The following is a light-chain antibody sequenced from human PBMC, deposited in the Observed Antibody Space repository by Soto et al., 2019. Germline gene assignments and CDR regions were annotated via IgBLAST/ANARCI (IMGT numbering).Light chain of an antibody. CDR1: QSVSRNY. Sequence: EIVFTQSPATLSLSPGERATLSCGASQSVSRNYVAWYQQKPGLAPSLVMYAASTRATGVPDRFSGSGSGTDFTLTISRLEPEDFAVYYCQQYDRSPFTFGRGTKVDIK. V-gene: IGKV3D-20*01. J-gene: IGKJ3*01. CDR3: QQYDRSPFT. CDR2: AAS.